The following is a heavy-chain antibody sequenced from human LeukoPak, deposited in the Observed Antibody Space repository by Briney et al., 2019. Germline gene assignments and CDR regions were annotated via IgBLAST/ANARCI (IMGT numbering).Heavy chain of an antibody. Sequence: PGGSLRLSCAASGFTFSSYGMHWVRQVPGKGLEWVATIKKDGSETHYVDSVKGRFTISRHNAESSLYLQMNSLRAEDTAVYYCARDYKSPDFWAGYPPYHHDHWGQGTLVTVSS. CDR3: ARDYKSPDFWAGYPPYHHDH. CDR2: IKKDGSET. CDR1: GFTFSSYG. D-gene: IGHD3/OR15-3a*01. J-gene: IGHJ4*02. V-gene: IGHV3-7*01.